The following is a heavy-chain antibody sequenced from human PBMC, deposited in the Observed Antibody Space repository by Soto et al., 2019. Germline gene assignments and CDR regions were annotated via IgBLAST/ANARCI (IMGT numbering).Heavy chain of an antibody. CDR1: GFTFSSYV. CDR2: ISYDGSNK. D-gene: IGHD6-13*01. Sequence: PGGSLRLSCAASGFTFSSYVMHWVRQAPGKGLAWVAVISYDGSNKYYADSVKGRFTISRDNSKNTLYLQMNSLRAEDTAVYYCAKDVGSSSWYRLRGYFDYWGQRTLVTVSS. J-gene: IGHJ4*02. V-gene: IGHV3-30*18. CDR3: AKDVGSSSWYRLRGYFDY.